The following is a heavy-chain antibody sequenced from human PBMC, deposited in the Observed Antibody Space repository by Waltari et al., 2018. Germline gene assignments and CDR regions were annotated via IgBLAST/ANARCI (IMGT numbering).Heavy chain of an antibody. CDR2: ISGSGGST. CDR3: ATIAPRITMIVVVITKGY. Sequence: EVQLLESGGGLVQPGGSLRLSCAASGFTFSSYAMSWVRQAPGQGLEWVSAISGSGGSTYYADSVKGRFTISRDNSKNTLYLQMNSLRAEDTAVYYCATIAPRITMIVVVITKGYWGQGTLVTVSS. D-gene: IGHD3-22*01. V-gene: IGHV3-23*01. CDR1: GFTFSSYA. J-gene: IGHJ4*02.